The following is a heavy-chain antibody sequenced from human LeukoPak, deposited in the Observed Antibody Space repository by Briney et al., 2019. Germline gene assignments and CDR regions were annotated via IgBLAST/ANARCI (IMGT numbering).Heavy chain of an antibody. D-gene: IGHD3-22*01. CDR1: GYDFNKYG. J-gene: IGHJ4*02. CDR3: ARGGDYYDSSGYYYEDY. Sequence: GASVKVSCKASGYDFNKYGISWVRQATGQGLEWMGWMNPNSGNTGYAQKFQGRVTITRNTSISTAYMELSSLRSEDTAVYYCARGGDYYDSSGYYYEDYWGQGTLVTVSS. V-gene: IGHV1-8*03. CDR2: MNPNSGNT.